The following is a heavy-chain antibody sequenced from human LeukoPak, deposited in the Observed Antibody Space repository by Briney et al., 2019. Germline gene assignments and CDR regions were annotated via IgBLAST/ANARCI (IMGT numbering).Heavy chain of an antibody. D-gene: IGHD1-26*01. J-gene: IGHJ4*02. CDR1: GFTFDDYG. Sequence: GGSLRLSCAASGFTFDDYGMSWVRQAPGKGLEWVSGINWNGGSTGYADSVKGRFTISRDNAENSLYLQMDSLRAEDTAVYYCARVFSGTYLNYHHFDYWGQGTLVTVSS. CDR2: INWNGGST. CDR3: ARVFSGTYLNYHHFDY. V-gene: IGHV3-20*04.